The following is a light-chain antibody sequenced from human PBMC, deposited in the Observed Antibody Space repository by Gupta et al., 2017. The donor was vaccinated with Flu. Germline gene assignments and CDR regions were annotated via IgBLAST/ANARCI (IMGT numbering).Light chain of an antibody. CDR1: QSVGTY. J-gene: IGKJ1*01. CDR3: HQRDDWVQT. V-gene: IGKV3-11*01. CDR2: DAS. Sequence: EIVLTQSPATLSLSPGERAILSCRASQSVGTYLAWYQQKPGQAPRLLIYDASHRATGIPVRFSGSRSVTDFTLTIISLDPEDFAVYFCHQRDDWVQTFGQGARV.